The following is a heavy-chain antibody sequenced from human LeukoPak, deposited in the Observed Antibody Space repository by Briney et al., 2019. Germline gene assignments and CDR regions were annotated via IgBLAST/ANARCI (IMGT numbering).Heavy chain of an antibody. CDR3: AKEIVVVTTPYYYGMDV. CDR1: GFTFSSYW. V-gene: IGHV3-30*18. Sequence: GGSLRLSCAASGFTFSSYWMSWVRQAPGKGLEWVAVISYDGSNKYYADSVKGRFTISRDNSKNTLYLQMNSLRAEDTAVYYCAKEIVVVTTPYYYGMDVWGQGTTVTVSS. CDR2: ISYDGSNK. J-gene: IGHJ6*02. D-gene: IGHD3-22*01.